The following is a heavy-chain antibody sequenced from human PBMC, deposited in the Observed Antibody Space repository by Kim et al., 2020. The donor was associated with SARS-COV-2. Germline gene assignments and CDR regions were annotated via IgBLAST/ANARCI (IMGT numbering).Heavy chain of an antibody. V-gene: IGHV1-2*02. CDR3: ARGLHCSNPSCYRFDS. D-gene: IGHD2-2*01. J-gene: IGHJ4*02. CDR1: GYIFTDYY. Sequence: SVKVSCKASGYIFTDYYLHWVRQAPGQGLEWMAWISPTSGGTNSAQKFQGRVTMTRDTSISTAYMEISRLTSDDTAVYYCARGLHCSNPSCYRFDSWGQ. CDR2: ISPTSGGT.